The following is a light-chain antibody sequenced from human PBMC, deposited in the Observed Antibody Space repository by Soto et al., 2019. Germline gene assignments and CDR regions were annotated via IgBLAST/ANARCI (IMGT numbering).Light chain of an antibody. CDR1: SSDVGGYNY. V-gene: IGLV2-14*01. CDR2: DVS. CDR3: SSYTSSSTDV. Sequence: QSVLTQPASVSGSPGQSITISCTGTSSDVGGYNYVSWYQQHPGKAPKLMIYDVSNRPSGVSNRFSGSKSGNTAYLTISGLQAEDEADYYCSSYTSSSTDVFGTGTKLTVL. J-gene: IGLJ1*01.